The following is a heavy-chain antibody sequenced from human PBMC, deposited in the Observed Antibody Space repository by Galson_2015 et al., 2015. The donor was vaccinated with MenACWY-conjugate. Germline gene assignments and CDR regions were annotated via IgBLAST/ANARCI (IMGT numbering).Heavy chain of an antibody. V-gene: IGHV4-34*01. CDR2: INHSGST. Sequence: SEPLSLTCAVYGGSFSGYYWSWIRQPPGKRLEWIGEINHSGSTNYNPSLKSRVTISVDTSKNQSSLKLSSVTAADTAVYYCARLINCSSTSCPLASSDYWGQGTLVTVSS. D-gene: IGHD2-2*01. CDR1: GGSFSGYY. CDR3: ARLINCSSTSCPLASSDY. J-gene: IGHJ4*02.